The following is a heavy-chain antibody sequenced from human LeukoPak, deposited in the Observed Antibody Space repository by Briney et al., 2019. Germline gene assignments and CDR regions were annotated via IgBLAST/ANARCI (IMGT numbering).Heavy chain of an antibody. CDR2: IYYSGST. D-gene: IGHD1-26*01. CDR3: ARLGIVEGVDV. CDR1: GGSISSYY. Sequence: PSETLSPTCTVSGGSISSYYWSWIRQPPGKGLEWIGYIYYSGSTNYNPSLKSRVTISVDTSKNQFSLKLSSVTAADTAVYYCARLGIVEGVDVWGQGTTVTVS. J-gene: IGHJ6*02. V-gene: IGHV4-59*08.